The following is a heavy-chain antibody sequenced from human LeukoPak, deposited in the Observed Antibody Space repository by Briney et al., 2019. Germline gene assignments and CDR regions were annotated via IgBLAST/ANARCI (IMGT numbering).Heavy chain of an antibody. J-gene: IGHJ4*02. CDR2: IPYEGSNK. Sequence: GGSLRLSCAASGFTFSSYAMHWVRQAPGKGLEWGAVIPYEGSNKYYADSVKGRFTISRENSKNRLYLQMNSLRAEDTAVYYCAKEAAVAGRIFDYWGQGTLVTVSS. V-gene: IGHV3-30*04. CDR1: GFTFSSYA. D-gene: IGHD6-19*01. CDR3: AKEAAVAGRIFDY.